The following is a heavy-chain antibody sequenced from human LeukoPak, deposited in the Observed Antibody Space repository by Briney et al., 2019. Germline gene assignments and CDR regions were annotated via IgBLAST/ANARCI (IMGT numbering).Heavy chain of an antibody. CDR1: GFTFSSYA. CDR3: ARDLEYSSGSYYFDY. J-gene: IGHJ4*02. D-gene: IGHD6-19*01. V-gene: IGHV3-64*01. CDR2: ISSNGGST. Sequence: GGSLRLSCAASGFTFSSYAMHWVRQAPGKGLEYVSAISSNGGSTYYANSVKGRFTISRDNSKNTLYLQMGSLRAEDMAVYYCARDLEYSSGSYYFDYWGQGTLVTVSS.